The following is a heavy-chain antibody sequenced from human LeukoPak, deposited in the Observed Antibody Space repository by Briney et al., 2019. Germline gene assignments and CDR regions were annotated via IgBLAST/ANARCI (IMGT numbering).Heavy chain of an antibody. D-gene: IGHD6-13*01. V-gene: IGHV4-4*02. J-gene: IGHJ4*02. CDR3: ARVTTIAATGNSFDY. CDR1: GGSINSGNR. CDR2: VYHGGYT. Sequence: SGTLSLTCAVSGGSINSGNRWSGVRPPPGRGLEWIGEVYHGGYTNYNPSLKSRVTISLDKSKNQFSLKLSSVTAADTAVYYCARVTTIAATGNSFDYWGQGTLVTVS.